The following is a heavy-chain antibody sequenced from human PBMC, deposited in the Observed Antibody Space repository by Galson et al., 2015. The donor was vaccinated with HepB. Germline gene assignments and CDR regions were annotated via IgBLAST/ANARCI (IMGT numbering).Heavy chain of an antibody. D-gene: IGHD1-7*01. Sequence: QSGAEVKKPGESLKISCKGSGYSFTSYWIGWVRQMPGKGLEWMGIIYPGDSDTRYSPSFQGQVTISADKSISTAYLQWSSLKASDPAMYYCARHFSPGITGTSPPIHYYFYGMDVWGQGTLVTVS. V-gene: IGHV5-51*01. CDR1: GYSFTSYW. CDR2: IYPGDSDT. CDR3: ARHFSPGITGTSPPIHYYFYGMDV. J-gene: IGHJ6*02.